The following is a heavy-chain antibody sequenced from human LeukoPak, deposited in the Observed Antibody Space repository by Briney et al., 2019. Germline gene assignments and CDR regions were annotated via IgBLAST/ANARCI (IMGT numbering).Heavy chain of an antibody. V-gene: IGHV3-21*01. J-gene: IGHJ4*02. Sequence: GGSLRLSCAASGFTFSSYSMNWVRQAPGKGLEWVSSISSSSSYIYYADSVKGRFTISRDNAKNSLYLQMNSLRAEDTAVYYCARVWGDIVVVPAAIDYWGQGTLVTVSS. CDR3: ARVWGDIVVVPAAIDY. CDR2: ISSSSSYI. CDR1: GFTFSSYS. D-gene: IGHD2-2*01.